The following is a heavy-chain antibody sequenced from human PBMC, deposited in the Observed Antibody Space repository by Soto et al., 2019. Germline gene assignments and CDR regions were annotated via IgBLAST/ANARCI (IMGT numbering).Heavy chain of an antibody. CDR2: INHSGST. V-gene: IGHV4-34*01. Sequence: PSETLSLTCAVYGGSFSGYYWSWIRQPPGKGLKWIGEINHSGSTNYNPSLKSRVTISVDTSKNQFSLKLSSVTAADTAVYYCARHPGYYDILTGYTTYYFDYWGQGILVTVSS. J-gene: IGHJ4*02. CDR3: ARHPGYYDILTGYTTYYFDY. CDR1: GGSFSGYY. D-gene: IGHD3-9*01.